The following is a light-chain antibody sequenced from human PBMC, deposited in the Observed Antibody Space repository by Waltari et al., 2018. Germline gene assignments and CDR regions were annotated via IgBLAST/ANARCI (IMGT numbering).Light chain of an antibody. J-gene: IGKJ4*01. V-gene: IGKV3-15*01. Sequence: IVMTQSPATLSVSPGERVTLSCRASQSVSGNLAWYQQKPGQAPRLRMYGASTRAAGVPTRFSGSGSGTEFTVTISSLQSEDFAVYYCQQYGSTPRPFGGGTKVEIK. CDR2: GAS. CDR3: QQYGSTPRP. CDR1: QSVSGN.